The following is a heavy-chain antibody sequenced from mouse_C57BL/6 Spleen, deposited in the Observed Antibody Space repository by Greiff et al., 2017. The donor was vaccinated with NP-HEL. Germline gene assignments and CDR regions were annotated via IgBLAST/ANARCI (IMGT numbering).Heavy chain of an antibody. CDR3: ARLRRYYYDD. CDR1: GYAFSSSW. D-gene: IGHD1-1*01. J-gene: IGHJ2*01. CDR2: IYPGDGDI. Sequence: VQLQQSGPELVKPGASVKISCKASGYAFSSSWMNWVKQRPGKGLEWIGRIYPGDGDINYNGKLKGKATLTADKSSSTAYMQLSSLTSEDSAVYFCARLRRYYYDDWGQGTTLTVSS. V-gene: IGHV1-82*01.